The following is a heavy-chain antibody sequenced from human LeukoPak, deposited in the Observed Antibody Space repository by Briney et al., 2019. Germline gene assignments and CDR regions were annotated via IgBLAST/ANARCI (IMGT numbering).Heavy chain of an antibody. CDR2: ISYSGST. D-gene: IGHD1-7*01. Sequence: SETLSLTCTVPGGSISGYYWCWIWQPPGKGLEWIAYISYSGSTNYNPSLKSRVTISVDTSKNQFSLNLSSVTAADTAVYYCVRHSSGTTYDYWGQGIQVTVSS. CDR1: GGSISGYY. CDR3: VRHSSGTTYDY. J-gene: IGHJ4*02. V-gene: IGHV4-59*08.